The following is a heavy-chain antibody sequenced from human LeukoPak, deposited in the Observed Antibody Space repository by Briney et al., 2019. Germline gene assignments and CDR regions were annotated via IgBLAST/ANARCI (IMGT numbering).Heavy chain of an antibody. CDR1: GFTFSSYA. CDR2: ISSNGGST. V-gene: IGHV3-64*01. CDR3: ARGGRGYSSSWPLDY. Sequence: PGGSLRLSCAASGFTFSSYAMHWVRQAPGKGLEYVSAISSNGGSTYYANSVKGRFTISRDNSKNTLYLQMGSLRAEDMAVYYCARGGRGYSSSWPLDYWGQGTLVTVSS. D-gene: IGHD6-13*01. J-gene: IGHJ4*02.